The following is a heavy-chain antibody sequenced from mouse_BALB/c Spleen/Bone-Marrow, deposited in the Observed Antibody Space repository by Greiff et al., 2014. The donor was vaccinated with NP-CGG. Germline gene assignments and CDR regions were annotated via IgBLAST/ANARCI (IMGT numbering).Heavy chain of an antibody. V-gene: IGHV5-17*02. Sequence: DVMLVEPGGGLVQPGGSRKLSCAASGFTFSSFGIHWVRQAPEKGLEWVAYISSDSSTIYYADTVKGRFTISRDNPKNTLFLQMTSLRSEDTAMYYCARSNYVGYYAMDYWGQGTSVTVSS. CDR3: ARSNYVGYYAMDY. J-gene: IGHJ4*01. D-gene: IGHD1-1*01. CDR2: ISSDSSTI. CDR1: GFTFSSFG.